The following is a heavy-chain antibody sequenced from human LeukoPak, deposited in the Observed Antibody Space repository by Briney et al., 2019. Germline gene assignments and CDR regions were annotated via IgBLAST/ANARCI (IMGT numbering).Heavy chain of an antibody. J-gene: IGHJ4*02. CDR1: GYTFTSYG. V-gene: IGHV1-18*01. CDR3: ASRRDGYNFGYFDY. CDR2: ISAYNGNT. D-gene: IGHD5-24*01. Sequence: ASVKVSCKASGYTFTSYGISWVRQAPGQGLEWMGWISAYNGNTNYAQKFQGRVTMTTDTSTSTAYMELRSLESDDTAVYYCASRRDGYNFGYFDYWGQGTLVTVSS.